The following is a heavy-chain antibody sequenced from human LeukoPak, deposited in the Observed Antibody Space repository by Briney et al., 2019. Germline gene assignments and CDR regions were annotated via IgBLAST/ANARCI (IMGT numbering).Heavy chain of an antibody. V-gene: IGHV1-2*02. CDR3: VRGSLGI. CDR1: GYTFTGHY. CDR2: INPDNDGT. D-gene: IGHD3-16*01. J-gene: IGHJ3*02. Sequence: ASVKVSCKASGYTFTGHYIYWVRQAPGQGLECLGWINPDNDGTKYAQKFQGRVTMTRDTSISTAYRELSGLRYDDTAVYYCVRGSLGIWGQGTMVTVSS.